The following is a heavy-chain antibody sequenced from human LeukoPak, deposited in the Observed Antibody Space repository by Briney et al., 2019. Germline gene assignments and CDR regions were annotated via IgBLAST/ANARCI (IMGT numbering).Heavy chain of an antibody. J-gene: IGHJ5*02. Sequence: GASVKVSCKTSGYTFTSFGISWVRQAPGQGLEWMGWTSAYNGDTKSAPKFQGRVTMTTDTPTTTAYMDLRSLRSDDTAVYYCARTCPLLYCSSSFFDPWGRGTLVTVSS. D-gene: IGHD2-2*01. CDR3: ARTCPLLYCSSSFFDP. V-gene: IGHV1-18*01. CDR2: TSAYNGDT. CDR1: GYTFTSFG.